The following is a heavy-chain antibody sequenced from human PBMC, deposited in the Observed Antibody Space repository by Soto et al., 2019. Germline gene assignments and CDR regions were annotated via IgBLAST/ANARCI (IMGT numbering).Heavy chain of an antibody. J-gene: IGHJ2*01. D-gene: IGHD6-19*01. CDR3: ARDVAVAGTTAYFDL. Sequence: QVQLVQSGAEVKKPGSSVKVSCKASGGTFSSYAIIWVRQAPGQGLEWMGGIMPIFGTANYAQKFQGRVTITADESTSTAYMELSSLRSEDTAVYYCARDVAVAGTTAYFDLWGRGTLVTVSS. CDR2: IMPIFGTA. V-gene: IGHV1-69*01. CDR1: GGTFSSYA.